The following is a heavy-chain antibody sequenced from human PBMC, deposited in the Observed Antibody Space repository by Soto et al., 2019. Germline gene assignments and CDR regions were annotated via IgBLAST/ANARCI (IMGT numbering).Heavy chain of an antibody. D-gene: IGHD5-12*01. J-gene: IGHJ6*02. CDR1: GFTFSSYG. CDR3: ARDAGRGGYEYYYYYGMDV. Sequence: PGGSLRLSCAASGFTFSSYGMHWVRQAPGKGLEWVAVISYDGSNKYYADSVKGRFTISRDNSKNTLYLQMNSLRAEDTAVYYCARDAGRGGYEYYYYYGMDVWGQGTTVTVSS. CDR2: ISYDGSNK. V-gene: IGHV3-30*03.